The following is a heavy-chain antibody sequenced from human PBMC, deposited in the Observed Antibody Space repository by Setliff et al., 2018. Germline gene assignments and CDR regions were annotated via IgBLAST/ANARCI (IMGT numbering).Heavy chain of an antibody. CDR1: GYSISSGYY. Sequence: PSETLSLTCAVSGYSISSGYYWGWIRQPPGKGLEWIGSIYHSGSTNYNPSLKSRVTISVDTSKNQFSLRLNSATAADTAVYYCARLRGAFDYWGQGTLVTVSS. V-gene: IGHV4-38-2*01. CDR2: IYHSGST. CDR3: ARLRGAFDY. J-gene: IGHJ4*02. D-gene: IGHD3-16*01.